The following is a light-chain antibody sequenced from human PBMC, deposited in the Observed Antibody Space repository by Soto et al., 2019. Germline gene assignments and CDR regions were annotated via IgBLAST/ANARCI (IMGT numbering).Light chain of an antibody. CDR3: QAWESSTVV. Sequence: SYELTQPPSVSVSPGQTASITCYGDKLGDKYACWYQQKPGQSPVLVLYQDSKRPSGIPERFSGSNSGNTATRTISGTQAMDEADYYCQAWESSTVVFGGGTKLTVL. CDR1: KLGDKY. CDR2: QDS. J-gene: IGLJ2*01. V-gene: IGLV3-1*01.